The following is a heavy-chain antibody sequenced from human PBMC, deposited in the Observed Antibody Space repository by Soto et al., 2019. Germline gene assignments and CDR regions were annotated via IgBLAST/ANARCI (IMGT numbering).Heavy chain of an antibody. CDR1: GFTFSSYE. Sequence: GGSLRLSCAASGFTFSSYEMNWVRQAPGKGLEWVSYISSSGSTIYYSDSVKGRFTIFRYNAKNSLYLQMNSLRAEDTAVYYCARGSSRMVYAMVYWGQGTLVTVSS. D-gene: IGHD2-8*01. CDR3: ARGSSRMVYAMVY. V-gene: IGHV3-48*03. J-gene: IGHJ4*02. CDR2: ISSSGSTI.